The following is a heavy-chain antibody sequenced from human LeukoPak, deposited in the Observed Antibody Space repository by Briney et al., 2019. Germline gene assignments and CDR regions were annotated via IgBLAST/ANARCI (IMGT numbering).Heavy chain of an antibody. CDR3: AKEGDGYH. CDR2: IRWDGGST. J-gene: IGHJ3*01. V-gene: IGHV3-43*01. D-gene: IGHD5-24*01. Sequence: GGSLRLSCAASGFTFSDYWMRWVRQAPGKGLEWVSLIRWDGGSTYYADSVKGRFTISRDNSKNSLYLQMNSLRTEDTALYYCAKEGDGYHWGQGTMVTVSS. CDR1: GFTFSDYW.